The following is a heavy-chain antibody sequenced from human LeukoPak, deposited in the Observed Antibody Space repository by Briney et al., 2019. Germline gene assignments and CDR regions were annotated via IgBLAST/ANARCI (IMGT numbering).Heavy chain of an antibody. CDR2: ISSSSSYI. D-gene: IGHD3-3*01. J-gene: IGHJ5*02. Sequence: GGSLRLSCAASGFTFSSYSMNWVRQAPGKGLEWVSSISSSSSYIYYADSVKGRFTISRDNAKNSLYLQMNSLRAEDTAVYYCARPHDFCGWFDPWGQGTLVTVSS. CDR3: ARPHDFCGWFDP. CDR1: GFTFSSYS. V-gene: IGHV3-21*01.